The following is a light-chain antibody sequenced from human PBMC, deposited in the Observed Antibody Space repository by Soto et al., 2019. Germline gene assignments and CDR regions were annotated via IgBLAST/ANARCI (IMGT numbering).Light chain of an antibody. CDR3: QQYNYYSRT. V-gene: IGKV1-5*03. Sequence: DIQMTQSPSTLSASVGDRVTITCGASQSISSWLAWYQQKPGKAPKLLIYKAASLESGVPSRLRGSGSGTEFTLTISSLKPDDFATYYCQQYNYYSRTFGQGTQVDI. CDR2: KAA. J-gene: IGKJ1*01. CDR1: QSISSW.